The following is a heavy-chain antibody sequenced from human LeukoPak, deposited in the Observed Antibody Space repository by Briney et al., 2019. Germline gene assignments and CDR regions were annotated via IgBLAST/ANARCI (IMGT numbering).Heavy chain of an antibody. CDR3: ARDFGDSRSSDY. CDR1: GFTFSSYG. J-gene: IGHJ4*02. D-gene: IGHD6-6*01. Sequence: GGSLRLSCAASGFTFSSYGMHWVRQAPGKGREWVALIWYDGSNTYYADSVKGRFTISRDNSKNTLYLQMNSLRAEDTALYYCARDFGDSRSSDYWGQGTLITVSS. V-gene: IGHV3-33*01. CDR2: IWYDGSNT.